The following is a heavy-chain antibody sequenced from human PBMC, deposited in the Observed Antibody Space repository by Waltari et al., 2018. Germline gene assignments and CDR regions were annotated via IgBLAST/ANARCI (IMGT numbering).Heavy chain of an antibody. D-gene: IGHD3-22*01. CDR3: TTGATMNYYYGMDV. CDR2: SKSKTDGETT. Sequence: EVQLVESGGGLVKPGGSLRLSCAASGFTFSNAWMSWVRQAPGTGMWWVGRSKSKTDGETTDYAAPVKGRFTISRDDSKNTLYLQMNSLKTEDTAVYYCTTGATMNYYYGMDVWGQGTTVTVSS. V-gene: IGHV3-15*01. CDR1: GFTFSNAW. J-gene: IGHJ6*02.